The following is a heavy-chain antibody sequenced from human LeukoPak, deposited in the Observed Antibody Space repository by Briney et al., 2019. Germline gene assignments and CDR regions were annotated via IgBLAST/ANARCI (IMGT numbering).Heavy chain of an antibody. CDR1: GGSISSYY. D-gene: IGHD3-22*01. CDR3: AGTSSGYYRFDC. CDR2: IYYSGST. J-gene: IGHJ4*02. V-gene: IGHV4-59*08. Sequence: SETLSLTCTVSGGSISSYYWSWIRQPPGKGLEWIGYIYYSGSTNYNPSLKSRVTISVDTSKNQFSLKLTSVTAADTAVYYCAGTSSGYYRFDCWGQGTLVTVSS.